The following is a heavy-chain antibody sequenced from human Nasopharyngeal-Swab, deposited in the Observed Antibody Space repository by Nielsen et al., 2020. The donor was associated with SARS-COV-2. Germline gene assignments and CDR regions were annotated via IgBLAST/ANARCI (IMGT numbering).Heavy chain of an antibody. J-gene: IGHJ5*02. CDR3: AKDPGYDSSGYYYDS. CDR1: GFTFDDYA. CDR2: ISGDGGST. Sequence: GGSLRLSCAASGFTFDDYAMHWVRQAPGKGLEWVSLISGDGGSTYYADSVKGRFTISRDNSKNSLYLQMNSLRAEDTALYYCAKDPGYDSSGYYYDSWGQGTLVTVSS. V-gene: IGHV3-43*02. D-gene: IGHD3-22*01.